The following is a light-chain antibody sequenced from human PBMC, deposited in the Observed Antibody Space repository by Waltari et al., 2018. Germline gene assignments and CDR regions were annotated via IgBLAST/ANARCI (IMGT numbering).Light chain of an antibody. Sequence: DIQMTQSPSSLSASVGDRVTITCRASQSITSYLNWDQQKPGKAPKFLIYTASSLQSGVPSRFSCSGSGTDFTLTISSLQPEDFATYYCQQSYTIPFTFGQGTRLEIK. J-gene: IGKJ5*01. CDR1: QSITSY. V-gene: IGKV1-39*01. CDR3: QQSYTIPFT. CDR2: TAS.